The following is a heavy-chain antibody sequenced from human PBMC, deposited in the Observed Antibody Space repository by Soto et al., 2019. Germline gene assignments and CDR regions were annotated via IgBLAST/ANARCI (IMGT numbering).Heavy chain of an antibody. J-gene: IGHJ3*02. D-gene: IGHD4-17*01. Sequence: PGGSLRLSCAASGFTFSSYWMSWVRQAPGKGLEWVVNIKQDGSEKYYVDSVKGRFTISRDNAKNSLYLQMNSLRAEDTAVYYCARDPVGTTGSDAFDIWGQGTMVTVSS. CDR1: GFTFSSYW. CDR3: ARDPVGTTGSDAFDI. V-gene: IGHV3-7*01. CDR2: IKQDGSEK.